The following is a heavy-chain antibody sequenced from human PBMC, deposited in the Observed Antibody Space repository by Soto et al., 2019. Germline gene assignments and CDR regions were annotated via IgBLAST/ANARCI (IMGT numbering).Heavy chain of an antibody. CDR2: ISLYSDGT. CDR3: ARVVPGAEAWFGP. J-gene: IGHJ5*02. Sequence: GXSXKVSFKTSGYTXSNYGIPLVRQAPGQPLEWLGWISLYSDGTNYAQKLQGRVSMTTDTSTTTAYMELRSLRSDDTAVYYCARVVPGAEAWFGPWGQGTLGTVSS. D-gene: IGHD2-2*01. CDR1: GYTXSNYG. V-gene: IGHV1-18*01.